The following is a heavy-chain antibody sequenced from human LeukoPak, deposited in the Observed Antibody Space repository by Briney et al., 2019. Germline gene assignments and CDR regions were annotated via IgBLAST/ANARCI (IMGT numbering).Heavy chain of an antibody. CDR3: ARGRPMVRGVTDLYYFDY. D-gene: IGHD3-10*01. J-gene: IGHJ4*02. CDR2: INPNSGGT. CDR1: GYTFTGYY. Sequence: ASVKVSCKASGYTFTGYYMHWFRQAPGQGLEWMGWINPNSGGTNYAQKFQGWVTMTRDTSISTAYMELSRLRSDDTAVYYCARGRPMVRGVTDLYYFDYWGQGTLVTVSS. V-gene: IGHV1-2*04.